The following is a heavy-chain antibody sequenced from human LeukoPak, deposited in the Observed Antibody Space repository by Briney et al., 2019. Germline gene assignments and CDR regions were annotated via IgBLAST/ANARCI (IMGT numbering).Heavy chain of an antibody. CDR3: AMDFQGLVVSAGFFDS. D-gene: IGHD2-2*01. Sequence: GESLKISCKGSGYTFSTYWIAWVRQTPEKGLEWLGIIYPGDSDTRYNPSIRGQVTISADKSISTAYLQWTSLKASDTAMYFCAMDFQGLVVSAGFFDSWGQGTLVTVSS. J-gene: IGHJ4*02. CDR1: GYTFSTYW. V-gene: IGHV5-51*01. CDR2: IYPGDSDT.